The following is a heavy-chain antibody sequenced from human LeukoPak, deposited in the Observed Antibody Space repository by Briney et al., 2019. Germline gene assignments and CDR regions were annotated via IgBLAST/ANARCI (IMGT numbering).Heavy chain of an antibody. Sequence: QTGGSLRLSCVASGFTFSYYWVSWVRQAPGKGLEWVANIKHDGNEKYYVDSVKGRFTISRDNAKNSLYLQMNSLRAEDTTVYYCARIDSGSYRAPLYYWGQGTLVTVSS. D-gene: IGHD1-26*01. CDR3: ARIDSGSYRAPLYY. V-gene: IGHV3-7*01. J-gene: IGHJ4*02. CDR2: IKHDGNEK. CDR1: GFTFSYYW.